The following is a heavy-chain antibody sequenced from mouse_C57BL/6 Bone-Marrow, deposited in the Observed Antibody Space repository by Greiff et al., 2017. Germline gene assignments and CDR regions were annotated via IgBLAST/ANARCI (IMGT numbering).Heavy chain of an antibody. J-gene: IGHJ4*01. V-gene: IGHV1-55*01. CDR2: IYPGSGST. CDR3: ARELGQGGYAMDY. Sequence: QVQLQQSGAELVKPGASVMMSCKASGYTFTSYWITWVKQRPGQGLEWIGDIYPGSGSTNYNETFKIKATLTVDTSSSTAYMQLSSLTSEDAADYYCARELGQGGYAMDYWGQGTSVTVSS. CDR1: GYTFTSYW. D-gene: IGHD4-1*01.